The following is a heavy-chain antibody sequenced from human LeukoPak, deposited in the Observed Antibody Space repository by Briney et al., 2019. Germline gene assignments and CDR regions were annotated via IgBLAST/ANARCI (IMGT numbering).Heavy chain of an antibody. CDR2: INPSGGST. D-gene: IGHD6-6*01. Sequence: GASVKVSFKASGYTFTSYYMHWVRQAPGQGLEWMGIINPSGGSTSYAQKFQGRVTMTRDTSTSTVYMELSSLRSEDTAVYYCARDKIAARPGLRSGWFDPWGQGTLVTVSS. V-gene: IGHV1-46*01. J-gene: IGHJ5*02. CDR3: ARDKIAARPGLRSGWFDP. CDR1: GYTFTSYY.